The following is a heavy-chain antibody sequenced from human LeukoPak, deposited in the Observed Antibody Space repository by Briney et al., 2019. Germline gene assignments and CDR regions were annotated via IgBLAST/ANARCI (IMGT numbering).Heavy chain of an antibody. CDR2: ISWDSGSI. J-gene: IGHJ4*02. D-gene: IGHD6-19*01. V-gene: IGHV3-9*01. CDR1: GFTFDEYA. Sequence: GRSLRLSCEASGFTFDEYAMHWVRQVPGKGLEWVSGISWDSGSIGYADSVKGRFTISRDNAKNSLYLQMSSLRAEDTAVYYCARQQWLDGAYYFDYWGQGTLVTVSS. CDR3: ARQQWLDGAYYFDY.